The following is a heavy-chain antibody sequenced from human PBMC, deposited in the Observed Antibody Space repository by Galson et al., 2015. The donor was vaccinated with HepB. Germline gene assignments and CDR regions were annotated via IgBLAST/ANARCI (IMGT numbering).Heavy chain of an antibody. CDR3: AKDWGISYYYGMDV. Sequence: SLRLSCAASGFTFSSYGMHWVRQAPGKGLEWVAVISYDGSNKYYADSVKGRFTISRDNSKNTLYLQMNSLRAEDTAVYYCAKDWGISYYYGMDVWGKGTTVTVSS. CDR2: ISYDGSNK. CDR1: GFTFSSYG. J-gene: IGHJ6*04. D-gene: IGHD3-16*01. V-gene: IGHV3-30*18.